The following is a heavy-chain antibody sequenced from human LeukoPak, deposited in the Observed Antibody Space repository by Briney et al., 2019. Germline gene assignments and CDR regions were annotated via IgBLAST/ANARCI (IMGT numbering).Heavy chain of an antibody. CDR3: ARGFGRP. D-gene: IGHD3-16*01. Sequence: GGSLRLSCAASGFTFSSYAMSWVRQAPGKGLEWVANIKQDGSEKYYVDSVKGRFTISRGNAKNSLYLHMNSLRAEDTAMYYCARGFGRPWGQGTLVTVSS. V-gene: IGHV3-7*01. CDR2: IKQDGSEK. CDR1: GFTFSSYA. J-gene: IGHJ5*02.